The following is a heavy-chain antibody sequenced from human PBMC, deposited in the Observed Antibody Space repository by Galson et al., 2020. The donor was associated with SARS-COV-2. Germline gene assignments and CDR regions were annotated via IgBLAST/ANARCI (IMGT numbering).Heavy chain of an antibody. Sequence: SQTLSLTCAVSGYSVSTTNYWGWVRLAPGKGLEWIGSIYPNGRTYYNPSLESRVTISVDTSMNHFSLTLASVTAADTTLYYCARQGVNMSVLVTVPGWFVDLWGRGTLVTVSS. CDR3: ARQGVNMSVLVTVPGWFVDL. CDR2: IYPNGRT. J-gene: IGHJ2*01. D-gene: IGHD2-8*01. CDR1: GYSVSTTNY. V-gene: IGHV4-38-2*01.